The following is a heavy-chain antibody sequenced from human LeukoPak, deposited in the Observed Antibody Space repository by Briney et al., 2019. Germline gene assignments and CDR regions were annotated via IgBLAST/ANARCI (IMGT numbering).Heavy chain of an antibody. Sequence: PSETLSLTCAVYGGSFSGYYWSWIRQPPGEGLEWIGEINHSGSTNYNPSLKSRVTISVDTSKNQFSLKLSSVTAADTAVYYCARRRIRDAFDIWGQGTMVTVSS. J-gene: IGHJ3*02. V-gene: IGHV4-34*01. D-gene: IGHD2-15*01. CDR2: INHSGST. CDR1: GGSFSGYY. CDR3: ARRRIRDAFDI.